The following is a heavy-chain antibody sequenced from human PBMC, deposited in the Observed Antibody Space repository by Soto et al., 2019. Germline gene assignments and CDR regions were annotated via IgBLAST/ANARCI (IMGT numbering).Heavy chain of an antibody. D-gene: IGHD3-10*01. CDR2: ISAYNGNT. CDR1: GYTFTSYG. CDR3: ARDWEGISYYYGSGSFDY. Sequence: QVQLVQSGAEVKKPGASVKVSCKASGYTFTSYGISWVRQAPGQGLEWMGWISAYNGNTNYAQKLQGRVTMTTDTSTSTAYMELRSLRSDDTAVYYCARDWEGISYYYGSGSFDYWGQGTLVTVSS. V-gene: IGHV1-18*01. J-gene: IGHJ4*02.